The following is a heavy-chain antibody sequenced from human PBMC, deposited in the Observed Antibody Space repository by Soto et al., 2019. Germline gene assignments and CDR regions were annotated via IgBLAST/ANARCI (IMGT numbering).Heavy chain of an antibody. J-gene: IGHJ6*02. CDR3: ARIAYYDFWSGPFDYGMDV. CDR2: IDWDDDK. CDR1: GFSLITSGMC. D-gene: IGHD3-3*01. V-gene: IGHV2-70*01. Sequence: SGPTLVYPTQTLTLTCTFSGFSLITSGMCVSWIRQPPGKALEWLALIDWDDDKYYSTSLKTRLTISKDTSKNQVVLTMTNMDPVDTATYYCARIAYYDFWSGPFDYGMDVWGQGTTVTVSS.